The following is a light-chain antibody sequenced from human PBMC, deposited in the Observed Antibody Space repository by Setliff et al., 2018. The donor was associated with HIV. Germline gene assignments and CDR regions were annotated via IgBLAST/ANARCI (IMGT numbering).Light chain of an antibody. Sequence: QSVLTQPASVSGSPGQSITIPCTGTSSDIGRYNLVSWYQQYPGKAPKLMIYQATKRPSGVSNRFSGSKSGNTASLTISGLQAEDEADYYCSSYTITNTVIFGGGTKVTVL. CDR1: SSDIGRYNL. J-gene: IGLJ2*01. CDR2: QAT. V-gene: IGLV2-14*02. CDR3: SSYTITNTVI.